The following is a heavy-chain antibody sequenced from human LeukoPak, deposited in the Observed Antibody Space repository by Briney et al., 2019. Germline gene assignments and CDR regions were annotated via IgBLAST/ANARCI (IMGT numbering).Heavy chain of an antibody. CDR2: IKQDGSEK. V-gene: IGHV3-7*04. CDR3: ARGGYSSSSIDY. CDR1: GFTFSSYG. Sequence: GGSLRLSCAASGFTFSSYGMSWVRQAPGKGLEWVANIKQDGSEKYYVDSVKGRFTISRDNAKNSLYLQMNSLRAEDTAVYYCARGGYSSSSIDYWGQRTLVTVSS. D-gene: IGHD6-6*01. J-gene: IGHJ4*02.